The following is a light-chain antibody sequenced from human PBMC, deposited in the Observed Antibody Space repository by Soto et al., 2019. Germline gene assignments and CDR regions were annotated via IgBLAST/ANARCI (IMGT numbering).Light chain of an antibody. J-gene: IGKJ1*01. CDR3: QQYNSYSPWT. Sequence: DIQMTQSPSTLSASVGDRVTITCRASQSISSWLAWYQQKPGKAPNLLIYDVSNLESGVPSRFSGSGSGTEFTLTISSLQADDFATYYCQQYNSYSPWTFGQGTKEEIK. CDR1: QSISSW. V-gene: IGKV1-5*01. CDR2: DVS.